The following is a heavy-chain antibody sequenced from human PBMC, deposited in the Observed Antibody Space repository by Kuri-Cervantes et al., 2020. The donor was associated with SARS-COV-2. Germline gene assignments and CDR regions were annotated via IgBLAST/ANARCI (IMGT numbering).Heavy chain of an antibody. D-gene: IGHD4-17*01. CDR2: IYYSGST. CDR3: ASLVTNWYFDL. Sequence: SETLSLTCTVSGGSISSGDYYWSWIRQPPGKGLEWIGYIYYSGSTYYNPSLKSRVTISVDTSKHQFSLQLNSVTAADTAVYYCASLVTNWYFDLWGRGTLVTVSS. J-gene: IGHJ2*01. CDR1: GGSISSGDYY. V-gene: IGHV4-30-4*08.